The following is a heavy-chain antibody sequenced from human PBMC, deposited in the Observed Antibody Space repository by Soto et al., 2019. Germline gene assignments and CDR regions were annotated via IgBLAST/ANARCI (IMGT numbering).Heavy chain of an antibody. D-gene: IGHD1-1*01. J-gene: IGHJ3*01. CDR3: ASWHEREHAYDV. Sequence: DVQLVESGGGLIQPGESLRLSCAAFGLTVSGTKYVAWVRQAPGKGLEWVSALYDVFGSFYADSVKGRFTTSSDRSKSTVYLQMNDLRPDDTAVYYCASWHEREHAYDVWGQGTTVIISS. CDR1: GLTVSGTKY. CDR2: LYDVFGS. V-gene: IGHV3-53*01.